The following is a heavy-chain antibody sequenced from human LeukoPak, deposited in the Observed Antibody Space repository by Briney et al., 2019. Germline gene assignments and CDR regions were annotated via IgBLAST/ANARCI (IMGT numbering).Heavy chain of an antibody. Sequence: SETLSLTCTVSGGSISSSSYYWGWIRQPPGKGLEWIGSIYYSGSTYYNPSLKSRVTISVDTFKNQFSLKLSSVTAADAAVYYCARQYSRSSFDYWGQGAPVTVSS. J-gene: IGHJ4*02. CDR2: IYYSGST. CDR1: GGSISSSSYY. CDR3: ARQYSRSSFDY. D-gene: IGHD6-6*01. V-gene: IGHV4-39*01.